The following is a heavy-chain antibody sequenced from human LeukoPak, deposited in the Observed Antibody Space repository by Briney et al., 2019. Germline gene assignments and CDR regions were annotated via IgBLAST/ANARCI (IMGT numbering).Heavy chain of an antibody. CDR1: GGSMSSYY. V-gene: IGHV4-59*08. Sequence: SETLSLTCAVSGGSMSSYYWSWIRQPPGKGLEWIGYIFYSGSTNYNPSLKSRVTISVDTSKNQFSLKLSSVTAADTAVYYCARTLDCSSSSCSYGMDVRGQGTTVTVPS. J-gene: IGHJ6*02. D-gene: IGHD2-15*01. CDR2: IFYSGST. CDR3: ARTLDCSSSSCSYGMDV.